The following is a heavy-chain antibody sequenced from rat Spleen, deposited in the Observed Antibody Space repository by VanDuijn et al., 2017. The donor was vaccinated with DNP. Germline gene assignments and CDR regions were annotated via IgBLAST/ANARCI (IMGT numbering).Heavy chain of an antibody. CDR3: ARPDH. CDR2: ISYDGSST. CDR1: GFTFSDYN. Sequence: EVQLVESGGGLVQPGRSLKLSCAASGFTFSDYNMAWVRQAPKKGLEWVATISYDGSSTNYRDSVKGRFTISRVNARSTLYLQMDSLRSEDTATYYCARPDHWGQGVMVTVSS. J-gene: IGHJ2*01. V-gene: IGHV5-7*01.